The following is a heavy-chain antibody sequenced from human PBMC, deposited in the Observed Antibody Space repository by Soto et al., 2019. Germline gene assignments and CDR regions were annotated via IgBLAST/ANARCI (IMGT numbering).Heavy chain of an antibody. D-gene: IGHD5-12*01. CDR3: AKDIVATILNWFDP. V-gene: IGHV3-23*01. CDR1: VFTFSSYA. J-gene: IGHJ5*02. CDR2: ISGSGGST. Sequence: GGSLRLACASSVFTFSSYAMSWVRQAPGKGLEWVSAISGSGGSTYYADSVKGRFTISRDNSKNTLYLQMNSLRAEDTAVYYCAKDIVATILNWFDPWGQGTLVTVSS.